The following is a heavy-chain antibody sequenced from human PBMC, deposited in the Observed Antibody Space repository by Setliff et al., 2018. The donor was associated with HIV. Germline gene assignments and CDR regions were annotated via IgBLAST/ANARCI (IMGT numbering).Heavy chain of an antibody. D-gene: IGHD1-1*01. CDR3: ARTTILQESFDL. J-gene: IGHJ3*01. CDR2: IYTSGST. V-gene: IGHV4-4*07. Sequence: TSETLSLTCTVSGGSITSFYWNWIRQPAGRGLEWIGRIYTSGSTNYSPSLKSRVSMSVDTSRNQLSLRLTSVTAADTAVYFCARTTILQESFDLWGQGTMVTVSS. CDR1: GGSITSFY.